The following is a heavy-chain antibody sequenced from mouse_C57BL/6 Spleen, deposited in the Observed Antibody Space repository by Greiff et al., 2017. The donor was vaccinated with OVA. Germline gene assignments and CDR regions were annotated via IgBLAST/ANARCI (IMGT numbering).Heavy chain of an antibody. J-gene: IGHJ3*01. D-gene: IGHD2-4*01. CDR2: IYPGSGNT. V-gene: IGHV1-76*01. Sequence: QVQLQQSGAELVRPGASVKLSCKASGYTFTDYYINWVKQRPGQGLEWIARIYPGSGNTYYNEKFKGKATLTAEKSSSTAYMQLSSLTSEDSAVYFCARKGDDYQGFAYWGQGTLVTVSA. CDR1: GYTFTDYY. CDR3: ARKGDDYQGFAY.